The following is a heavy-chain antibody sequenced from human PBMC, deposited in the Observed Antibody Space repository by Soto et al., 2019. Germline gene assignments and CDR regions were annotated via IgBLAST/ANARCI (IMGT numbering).Heavy chain of an antibody. J-gene: IGHJ4*02. CDR1: GFTFSSYS. Sequence: EVQLVESGGGLVQPGGSLRLSCAASGFTFSSYSMNWVRQAPGKGLEWVSSISSSSSYIYYADSVKGRFTISRDNVKNSLYLQMNSLRADDTAVYYCARGQASPVPLWGQGTLVTVSS. V-gene: IGHV3-21*01. CDR3: ARGQASPVPL. CDR2: ISSSSSYI. D-gene: IGHD3-10*01.